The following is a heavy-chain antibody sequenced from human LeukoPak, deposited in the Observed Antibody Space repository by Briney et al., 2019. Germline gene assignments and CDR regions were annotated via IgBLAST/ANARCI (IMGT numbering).Heavy chain of an antibody. CDR2: INHSGIT. Sequence: SETLSLTCVVYGGPFSGYYRSWIRQPPGKGLEWIGEINHSGITRYNSSLKSRVTISVDTSKNQFSLNLNSVTAADTAVYYCARGMIAASELGLAWGQGILVTVSS. V-gene: IGHV4-34*01. CDR3: ARGMIAASELGLA. J-gene: IGHJ5*02. CDR1: GGPFSGYY. D-gene: IGHD6-13*01.